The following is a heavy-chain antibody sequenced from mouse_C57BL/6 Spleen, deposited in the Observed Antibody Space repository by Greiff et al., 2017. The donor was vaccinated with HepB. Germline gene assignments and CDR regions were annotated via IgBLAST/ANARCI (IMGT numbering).Heavy chain of an antibody. CDR2: INPSTGGT. CDR1: GYSFTGYY. CDR3: ARFTTVVDWDFDD. Sequence: VQLKESGPELVKPGASVKISCKASGYSFTGYYMHWVKQSSEKSLEWIGEINPSTGGTSYNQKFKGKATLTVDKSSSTAYMQLKSLTSEDSAVYYCARFTTVVDWDFDDWGTGTTVTVSS. J-gene: IGHJ1*03. V-gene: IGHV1-43*01. D-gene: IGHD1-1*01.